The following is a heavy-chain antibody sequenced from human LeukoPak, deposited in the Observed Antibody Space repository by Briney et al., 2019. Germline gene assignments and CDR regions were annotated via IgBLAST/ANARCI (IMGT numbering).Heavy chain of an antibody. Sequence: SETLSLTCTVSGGSISGYYWSWIRQPPGKRLEWIGYVYDTGATNYNPSLKSRFTISIDTSKNQFSLYLSSVTAADTAVYYCARLPLIATTRGGFDPWGQGTLVTVSS. J-gene: IGHJ5*02. CDR2: VYDTGAT. CDR1: GGSISGYY. CDR3: ARLPLIATTRGGFDP. V-gene: IGHV4-59*08. D-gene: IGHD1/OR15-1a*01.